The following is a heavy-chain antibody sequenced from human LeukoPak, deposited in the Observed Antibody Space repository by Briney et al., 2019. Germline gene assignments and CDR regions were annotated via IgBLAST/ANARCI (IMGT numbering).Heavy chain of an antibody. CDR1: GFTFSSYA. CDR3: ARRAGAYSHPYDY. V-gene: IGHV3-23*01. D-gene: IGHD4/OR15-4a*01. CDR2: ISDSGGRT. Sequence: GGSLRLSCGASGFTFSSYAMSWVRQAPGKGLEWVSAISDSGGRTYSADSMKGRFTISRDNSKSTLYLQMNSLRADDTAVYYCARRAGAYSHPYDYWGQGTLVTVSS. J-gene: IGHJ4*02.